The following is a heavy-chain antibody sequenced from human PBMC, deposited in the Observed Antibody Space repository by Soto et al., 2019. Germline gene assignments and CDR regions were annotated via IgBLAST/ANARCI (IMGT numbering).Heavy chain of an antibody. V-gene: IGHV1-2*02. D-gene: IGHD5-18*01. CDR2: INPTSGGT. CDR3: ARTSMVDYYYYAMDV. Sequence: ASVKVSCKASGDTFTSYYMHWVRQAPGQGLEWMGWINPTSGGTDYAQKFQGRVTVTRDTSIRTAYMELSRLKSDDTAVYYCARTSMVDYYYYAMDVWGQGTTVTVSS. J-gene: IGHJ6*02. CDR1: GDTFTSYY.